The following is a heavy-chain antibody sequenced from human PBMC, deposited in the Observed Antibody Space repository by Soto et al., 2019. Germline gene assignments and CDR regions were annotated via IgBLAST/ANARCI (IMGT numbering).Heavy chain of an antibody. V-gene: IGHV3-23*01. CDR1: GFTFSSYA. CDR2: ISGSGGST. Sequence: TGGSLRLSCAASGFTFSSYAMSWVLQAPWKGLEWVSAISGSGGSTYYADSVKGRFTISRDNSKNTLYLQMNSLRAEDTAVYYCAKRGRAAMDENYYYYMDVWGKGTTVTVSS. J-gene: IGHJ6*03. D-gene: IGHD5-18*01. CDR3: AKRGRAAMDENYYYYMDV.